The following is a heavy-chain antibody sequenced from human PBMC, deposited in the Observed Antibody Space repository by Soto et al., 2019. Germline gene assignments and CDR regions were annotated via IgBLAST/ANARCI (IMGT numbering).Heavy chain of an antibody. CDR1: GGSISSGGYY. V-gene: IGHV4-31*03. CDR3: ARGAGALPGFWSGHYSFDS. Sequence: QVQLQESGPGLVKPSQTLSLTCTVSGGSISSGGYYWSWIRQYSGKGLEWIGNIYDSGSTYYNPSLKSRVTISVDTSKNQFALKLGSVTAADTAVYYCARGAGALPGFWSGHYSFDSWGQGTLVTVSS. D-gene: IGHD3-3*01. CDR2: IYDSGST. J-gene: IGHJ4*02.